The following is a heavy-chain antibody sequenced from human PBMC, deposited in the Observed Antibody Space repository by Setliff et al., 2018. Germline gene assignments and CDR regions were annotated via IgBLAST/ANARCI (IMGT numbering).Heavy chain of an antibody. CDR1: GFTFSDFY. Sequence: PGGSLRLSCAASGFTFSDFYMSWIRQTPGKGLEWVAYISSSGSLRYYPDSVKCRFTISRDNAKNTLFLQMKSLRAEDTAVYYCARDRDGHFQLWGRGTLVTVSS. V-gene: IGHV3-11*04. CDR2: ISSSGSLR. CDR3: ARDRDGHFQL. J-gene: IGHJ1*01.